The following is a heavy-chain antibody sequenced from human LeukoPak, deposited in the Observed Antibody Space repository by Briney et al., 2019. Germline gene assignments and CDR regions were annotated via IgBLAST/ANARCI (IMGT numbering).Heavy chain of an antibody. V-gene: IGHV3-23*01. Sequence: GGSLRLSCAASAFTFSSYAMSWVRQAPGKGLEWVSALSGSGGSTYYADSVKGRFTISRDNSKNTLYLQMNSLRAEDTAVYYCAKDPQYYDILTGYPAFDYWGQGTLVTVSS. J-gene: IGHJ4*02. D-gene: IGHD3-9*01. CDR2: LSGSGGST. CDR3: AKDPQYYDILTGYPAFDY. CDR1: AFTFSSYA.